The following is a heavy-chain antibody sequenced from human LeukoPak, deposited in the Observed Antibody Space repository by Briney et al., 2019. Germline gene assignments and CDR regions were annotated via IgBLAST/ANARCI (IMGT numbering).Heavy chain of an antibody. Sequence: GGSLRLSCAASGFSVSTNYMSWVRQGPGKGLEWISVVYTGGSTYYADSVKGRFTISRDNSKNTLYLQMNSLRAEDTAVYYCATSPASSCFEYWGQGTLVTVSS. D-gene: IGHD6-13*01. J-gene: IGHJ4*02. CDR1: GFSVSTNY. CDR3: ATSPASSCFEY. V-gene: IGHV3-53*01. CDR2: VYTGGST.